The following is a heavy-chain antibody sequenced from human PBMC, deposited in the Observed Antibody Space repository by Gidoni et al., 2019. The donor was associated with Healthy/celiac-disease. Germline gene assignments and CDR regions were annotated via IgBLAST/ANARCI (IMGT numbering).Heavy chain of an antibody. D-gene: IGHD2-15*01. V-gene: IGHV4-31*03. CDR3: ARSGEGGGSCYDY. J-gene: IGHJ4*02. CDR2: IYYSGST. Sequence: SLTCTVSGGSISSGGYYWSWIRQHPGKGLEWIGYIYYSGSTYYNPSLKSRVTISVDTSKNQFSLKLSSVTAADTAVYYCARSGEGGGSCYDYWGQGTLVTVSS. CDR1: GGSISSGGYY.